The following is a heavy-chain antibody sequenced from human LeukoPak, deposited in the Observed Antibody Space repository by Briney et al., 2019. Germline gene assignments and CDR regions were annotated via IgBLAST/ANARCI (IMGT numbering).Heavy chain of an antibody. J-gene: IGHJ4*02. CDR1: GNYW. V-gene: IGHV3-74*01. Sequence: GGSLRLSCAASGNYWMHWVRQAPGKGLVWVSHINSDGSWTSYADSVKGRFTISKDNAKNTVYLQMNNLRAEDTAVYYCASFYETYWGRGTLVTVSS. D-gene: IGHD2/OR15-2a*01. CDR2: INSDGSWT. CDR3: ASFYETY.